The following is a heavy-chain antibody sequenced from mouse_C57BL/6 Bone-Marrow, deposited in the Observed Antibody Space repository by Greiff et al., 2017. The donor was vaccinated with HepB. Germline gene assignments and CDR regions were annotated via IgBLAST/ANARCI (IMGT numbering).Heavy chain of an antibody. J-gene: IGHJ3*01. V-gene: IGHV10-1*01. CDR1: GFSFNTYA. CDR2: IRSKSNNYAT. CDR3: VRQRDYDDGFAY. D-gene: IGHD2-4*01. Sequence: VQLKQSGGGLVQPKGSLKLSCAASGFSFNTYAMNWVRQAPGKGLEWVARIRSKSNNYATYYADSVKDRFTISRDDSESMLYLQMNNLKTEDTAMYYCVRQRDYDDGFAYWGQGTLVTVSA.